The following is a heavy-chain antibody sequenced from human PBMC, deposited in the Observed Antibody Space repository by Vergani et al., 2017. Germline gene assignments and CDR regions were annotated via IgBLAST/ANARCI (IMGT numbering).Heavy chain of an antibody. D-gene: IGHD6-13*01. CDR3: ARDLSSSWPRGYFDY. J-gene: IGHJ4*02. V-gene: IGHV1-24*01. Sequence: QVQLVQSGAEVKKPGASVKVSCKVSGYTLTELSMHWVRQAPGKGLEWMGGFDPEDGETIYAQKFQGRVTITADKSTSTAYMELSSLRSEDTAVYYCARDLSSSWPRGYFDYWGQGTLVTVSS. CDR1: GYTLTELS. CDR2: FDPEDGET.